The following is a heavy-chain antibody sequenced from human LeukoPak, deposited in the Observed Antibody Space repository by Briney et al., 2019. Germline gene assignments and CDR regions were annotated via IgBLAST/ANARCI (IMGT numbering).Heavy chain of an antibody. V-gene: IGHV3-21*04. CDR1: GFTFSSYS. J-gene: IGHJ4*02. D-gene: IGHD3-22*01. CDR3: AKEAKIVVIFEDY. Sequence: PGGSLRLSCAASGFTFSSYSMNWVRQAPGKGLEWVSSISSSSSYIYYADSVKGRFTISRDNSKNTLYLQMNSLRAEDTAVYYCAKEAKIVVIFEDYWGQGTLVTVSS. CDR2: ISSSSSYI.